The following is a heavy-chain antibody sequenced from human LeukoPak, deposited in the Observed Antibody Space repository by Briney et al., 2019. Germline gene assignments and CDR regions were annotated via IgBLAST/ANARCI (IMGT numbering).Heavy chain of an antibody. D-gene: IGHD6-19*01. J-gene: IGHJ4*02. V-gene: IGHV3-23*01. CDR2: ISGSGGST. CDR3: AKLQDSGWYYFDY. Sequence: PSGGSLRLSCAASGFTFSSYAMSWVRQAPGKGLEWVSAISGSGGSTYYADSVKGRFTISRDNSKNTLYLQMNSLRAEDTAVYYCAKLQDSGWYYFDYWGQGTLVTVSS. CDR1: GFTFSSYA.